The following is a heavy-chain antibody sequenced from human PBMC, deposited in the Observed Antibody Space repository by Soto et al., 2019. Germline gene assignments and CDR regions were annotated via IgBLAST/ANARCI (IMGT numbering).Heavy chain of an antibody. Sequence: QVQLVQSGAEVKKPGASVKISCKASGYTFIHYYIHWVRQAPGQGLEWMAIINPNGGSTNYAQKFQGXXXXXXXTXXXXXXXXXXXXXXXXTAVYFCARSLLQGDFWGQGTLVTVSS. CDR3: ARSLLQGDF. J-gene: IGHJ4*02. CDR2: INPNGGST. CDR1: GYTFIHYY. D-gene: IGHD2-21*01. V-gene: IGHV1-46*01.